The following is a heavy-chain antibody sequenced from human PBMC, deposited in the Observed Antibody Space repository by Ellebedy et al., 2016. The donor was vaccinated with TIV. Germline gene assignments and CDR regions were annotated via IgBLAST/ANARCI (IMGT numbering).Heavy chain of an antibody. CDR3: AREGYCSGGSCHSSDY. CDR2: ISSSSSTI. CDR1: GFTFSSYS. J-gene: IGHJ4*02. V-gene: IGHV3-48*02. D-gene: IGHD2-15*01. Sequence: PGGSLRLSCAASGFTFSSYSMNWVRQAPGKGLEWVSYISSSSSTIYYADSVKGRFTISRDNAKNSLYLQMNSLRDEDTAVYYCAREGYCSGGSCHSSDYWGQGTLVTVSS.